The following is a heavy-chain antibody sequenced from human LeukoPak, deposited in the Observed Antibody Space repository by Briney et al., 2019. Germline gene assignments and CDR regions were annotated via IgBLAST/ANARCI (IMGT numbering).Heavy chain of an antibody. Sequence: SETLSLTCTVSGGSISSSSYYWGWIRQPPGKGLEWIGSIYYSGSTYYNPSLKSRVTISVDTSKNQFSLKLSSVTAADTAVYYCARGRRDYDILTGYYVFDYWGQGTLVTVSS. J-gene: IGHJ4*02. D-gene: IGHD3-9*01. CDR3: ARGRRDYDILTGYYVFDY. V-gene: IGHV4-39*07. CDR1: GGSISSSSYY. CDR2: IYYSGST.